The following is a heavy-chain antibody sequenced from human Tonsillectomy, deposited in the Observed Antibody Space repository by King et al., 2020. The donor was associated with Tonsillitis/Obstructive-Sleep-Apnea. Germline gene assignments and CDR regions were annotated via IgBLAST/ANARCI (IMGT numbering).Heavy chain of an antibody. CDR1: GGSISSYY. CDR2: IYYSGST. J-gene: IGHJ4*02. CDR3: ARHHLYGDRTGIDY. Sequence: VQLQESGPGLVKPSETLSLTCTVSGGSISSYYWSWIRQPPGKGLEWIGYIYYSGSTNYNPSLKSRVTISVDTSKNQFSLKLSSVTAADTAVYYCARHHLYGDRTGIDYWGQGTLVTVSS. V-gene: IGHV4-59*08. D-gene: IGHD4-17*01.